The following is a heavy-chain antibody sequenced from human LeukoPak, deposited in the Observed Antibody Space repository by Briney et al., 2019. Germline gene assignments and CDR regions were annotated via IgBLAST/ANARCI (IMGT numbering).Heavy chain of an antibody. D-gene: IGHD7-27*01. V-gene: IGHV3-66*01. Sequence: GGSLRLSCAASGFSVSSNYMTWVRQAPGKGLEWVSLIYSGGSTSYADSVKGRFTISRDNSKNTLYLQMNSLRAEDTAVYYCARKTDHQTGGDYWGQGTLVTVSS. CDR1: GFSVSSNY. CDR3: ARKTDHQTGGDY. J-gene: IGHJ4*02. CDR2: IYSGGST.